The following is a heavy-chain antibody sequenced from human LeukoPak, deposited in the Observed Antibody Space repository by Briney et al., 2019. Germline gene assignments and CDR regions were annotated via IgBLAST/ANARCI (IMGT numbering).Heavy chain of an antibody. D-gene: IGHD3-22*01. CDR1: GFTFSSYS. Sequence: GGSLRLSCAASGFTFSSYSMNWVRRAPGKGLEWVSYISSSSSTIYYADSVKGRFTISRDNAKDSLYLQMNSLRAEDTAVYYCATYYYDTLEGAFDIWGQGTMVTVSS. V-gene: IGHV3-48*04. CDR3: ATYYYDTLEGAFDI. J-gene: IGHJ3*02. CDR2: ISSSSSTI.